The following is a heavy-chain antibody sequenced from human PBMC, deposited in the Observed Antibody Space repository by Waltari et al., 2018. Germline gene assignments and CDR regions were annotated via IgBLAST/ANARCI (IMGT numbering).Heavy chain of an antibody. CDR2: ISYDGSNK. CDR1: GFTFSSYA. Sequence: QVQLVESGGGVVQPGRSLRLSCAASGFTFSSYAMHWVRQAPGKGVEWVAVISYDGSNKYYADSVKGRFTISRDNSKNTLYLQMNSLRAEDTAVYYCARGGTVVTDAFDIWGQGTRVIVSS. V-gene: IGHV3-30*01. J-gene: IGHJ3*02. D-gene: IGHD2-21*02. CDR3: ARGGTVVTDAFDI.